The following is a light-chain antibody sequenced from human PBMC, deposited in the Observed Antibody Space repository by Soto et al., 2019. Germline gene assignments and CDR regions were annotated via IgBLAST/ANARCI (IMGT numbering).Light chain of an antibody. CDR3: RQALQTAWT. CDR1: QSLLHSNGYNY. V-gene: IGKV2-28*01. Sequence: DIVMTQSPLSLPVTPGEPASISCRSSQSLLHSNGYNYLDWYLQKPGQSPQLLIYLGSNRASGVPDRLSGSGSGTDFTLKISRVEAEDVGVYYCRQALQTAWTFGQGTKVEIK. J-gene: IGKJ1*01. CDR2: LGS.